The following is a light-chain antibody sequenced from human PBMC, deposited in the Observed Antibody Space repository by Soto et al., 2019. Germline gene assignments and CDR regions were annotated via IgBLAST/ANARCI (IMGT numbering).Light chain of an antibody. Sequence: QPVLTQPPSASGTPGQRVSISCSGSRSNIGINAVDWYHQLPGTAPKVLIYANNQRPSGVPDRFSGSKSGTSASLAINGLQSDDEAHYYCAAWDDSLNGLVFGGGTKLTVL. V-gene: IGLV1-44*01. CDR2: ANN. CDR3: AAWDDSLNGLV. CDR1: RSNIGINA. J-gene: IGLJ2*01.